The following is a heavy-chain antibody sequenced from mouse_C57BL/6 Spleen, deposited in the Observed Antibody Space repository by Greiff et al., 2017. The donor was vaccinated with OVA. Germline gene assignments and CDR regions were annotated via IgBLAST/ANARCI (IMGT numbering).Heavy chain of an antibody. Sequence: QVQLQQSGAELARPGASVKLSCKASGYTFTGYGISWVKQSTGQGLEWIGEIYPRSGNTYYNEKFKGKATMTAAKSSSTAYMELRSLTSEDSAVYFCSRDYDDYAMDYWGQGTSVTVSS. CDR2: IYPRSGNT. CDR1: GYTFTGYG. CDR3: SRDYDDYAMDY. J-gene: IGHJ4*01. D-gene: IGHD2-4*01. V-gene: IGHV1-81*01.